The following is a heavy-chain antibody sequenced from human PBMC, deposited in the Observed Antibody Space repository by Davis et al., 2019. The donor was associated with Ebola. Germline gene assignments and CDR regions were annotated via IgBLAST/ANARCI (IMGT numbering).Heavy chain of an antibody. CDR2: INANSGGT. V-gene: IGHV1-2*06. J-gene: IGHJ5*02. Sequence: ASVKVSCKASGYTFTDYYVHWVRQATGQGPEWMGRINANSGGTDYAQKFQGRVTMTRDTSFNTAYMELRTLRSDDTAVYYCARDQRDDYGFEGHWNWFDPWGQGTLVTVSS. CDR3: ARDQRDDYGFEGHWNWFDP. D-gene: IGHD3-16*01. CDR1: GYTFTDYY.